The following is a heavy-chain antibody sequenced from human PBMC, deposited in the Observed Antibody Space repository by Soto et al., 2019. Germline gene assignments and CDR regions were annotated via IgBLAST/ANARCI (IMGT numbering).Heavy chain of an antibody. Sequence: EVQLLESGGGLVQPGGSLRLSCAASGFTFSTYAMTWVRQAPGKGLEWVSGISGSGGSTYYADSVKGRFIISRDNSKNTLYLQMNSLRAEDTAVYYCAKRPLATVFGVAGNRFDPWGQGTLVTVSS. V-gene: IGHV3-23*01. CDR3: AKRPLATVFGVAGNRFDP. CDR1: GFTFSTYA. J-gene: IGHJ5*02. D-gene: IGHD3-3*01. CDR2: ISGSGGST.